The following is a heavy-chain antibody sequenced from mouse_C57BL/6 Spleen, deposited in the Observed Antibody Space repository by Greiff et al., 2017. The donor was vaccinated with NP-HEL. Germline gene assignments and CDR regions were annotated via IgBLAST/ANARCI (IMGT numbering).Heavy chain of an antibody. Sequence: QVQLKESGPGLVQPSQSLSITCTVSGFSLTSYGVHWVRQSPGKGLEWLGVIWSGGSTDYNAAFISRLSISKDNSKSQVFFKMNSLQADDTAIYYCARGNWAYFDYWGQGTTLTVSS. D-gene: IGHD4-1*01. J-gene: IGHJ2*01. CDR1: GFSLTSYG. CDR2: IWSGGST. V-gene: IGHV2-2*01. CDR3: ARGNWAYFDY.